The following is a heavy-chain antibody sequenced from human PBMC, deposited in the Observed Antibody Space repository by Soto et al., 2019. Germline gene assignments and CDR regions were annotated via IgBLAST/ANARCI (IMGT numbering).Heavy chain of an antibody. J-gene: IGHJ6*02. CDR3: ARVNDILTGDYYYGMDA. V-gene: IGHV4-4*07. CDR2: IYTSGST. CDR1: GGSISSYY. D-gene: IGHD3-9*01. Sequence: SETLSLTCTVSGGSISSYYWSWIRQPAGKGLEWIGRIYTSGSTNYNPSLKSRVTMSVDTSKNQFSLRLSSVTAADTAVYYCARVNDILTGDYYYGMDAWGQGTTVTVSS.